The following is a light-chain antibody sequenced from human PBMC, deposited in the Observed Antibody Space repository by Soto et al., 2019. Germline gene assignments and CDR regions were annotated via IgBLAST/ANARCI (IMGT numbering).Light chain of an antibody. CDR1: QSVSNN. CDR2: GAS. CDR3: QQYNNWPRT. V-gene: IGKV3-15*01. Sequence: EIVMTQSPAILSVSPGERATLSCRASQSVSNNLAWFQQKFGQAPRLLIYGASTRATGIPARFSGSGSGTEFTLTISSLQSEDFAVYYCQQYNNWPRTFGQGTKVDIK. J-gene: IGKJ1*01.